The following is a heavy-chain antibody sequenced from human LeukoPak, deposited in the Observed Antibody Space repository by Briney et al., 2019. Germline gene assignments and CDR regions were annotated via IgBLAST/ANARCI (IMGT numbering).Heavy chain of an antibody. CDR3: ARDHTPQLTPSGWFDP. J-gene: IGHJ5*02. V-gene: IGHV1-2*02. CDR1: GYTFTGYY. D-gene: IGHD2-15*01. Sequence: GASVKVSCKASGYTFTGYYMHWVRQAPGQGLEWMGWINPNSGGTNYAQKFQGRVTMTRDTSISTAYMELSRLRSDDTAVYYCARDHTPQLTPSGWFDPWGQGTLVTVSS. CDR2: INPNSGGT.